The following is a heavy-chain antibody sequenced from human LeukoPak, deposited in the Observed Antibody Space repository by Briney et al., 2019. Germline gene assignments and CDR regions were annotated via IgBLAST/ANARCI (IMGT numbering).Heavy chain of an antibody. CDR1: GLSFSSYS. D-gene: IGHD6-19*01. J-gene: IGHJ6*03. CDR2: ISSAGGYI. V-gene: IGHV3-21*01. Sequence: PGGSPRLSCAASGLSFSSYSMNWVRQAPGKGLEWVSSISSAGGYIHYADSVKGRFTISRDNAKNSLYLQMNSLRVEDTAIYYCARDEGSDYYYYYMDVWGKGTTVTVSS. CDR3: ARDEGSDYYYYYMDV.